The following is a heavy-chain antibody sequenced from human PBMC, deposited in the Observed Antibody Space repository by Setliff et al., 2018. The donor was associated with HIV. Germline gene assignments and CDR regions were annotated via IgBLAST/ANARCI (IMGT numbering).Heavy chain of an antibody. CDR2: IYHSGST. Sequence: SETLSLTCAVSGYSLSSDYYWGWIRQPPGKGLEWIASIYHSGSTHYNPSLKSRVTISGQTSNNQFSLQLTSVTAADTAVYYCARQGAGYYYDSSEYYTGNGFDMWGQGTMVTVS. J-gene: IGHJ3*02. CDR3: ARQGAGYYYDSSEYYTGNGFDM. V-gene: IGHV4-38-2*01. CDR1: GYSLSSDYY. D-gene: IGHD3-22*01.